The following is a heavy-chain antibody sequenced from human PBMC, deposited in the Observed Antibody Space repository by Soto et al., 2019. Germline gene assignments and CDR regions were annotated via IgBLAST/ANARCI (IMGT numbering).Heavy chain of an antibody. J-gene: IGHJ6*02. D-gene: IGHD3-16*01. Sequence: ASVKVSCKASGYIFVNYGIAWVRQAPGQGLEWMGWISPYTGNTHSATKVQGRLTMTTDTSTSTAYMDLGSLTSDDTAVYYCGMVDNYVTPTPQDVRGQGSSVTVSS. CDR1: GYIFVNYG. CDR2: ISPYTGNT. V-gene: IGHV1-18*01. CDR3: GMVDNYVTPTPQDV.